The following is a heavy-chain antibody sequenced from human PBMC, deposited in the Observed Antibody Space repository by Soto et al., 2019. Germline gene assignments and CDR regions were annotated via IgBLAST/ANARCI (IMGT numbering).Heavy chain of an antibody. CDR1: GFTFSSYS. V-gene: IGHV3-48*01. CDR3: ARDAFTFGGVIRVTRWYFDL. Sequence: ESGGGLVQPGGSLRLSCAASGFTFSSYSMNWVRQAPGKGLEWVSYISSSSSTIYYADSVKGRFTISRDNAKNSLYLQMNSLRAEDTAVYYCARDAFTFGGVIRVTRWYFDLWGRGTLVTVSS. J-gene: IGHJ2*01. CDR2: ISSSSSTI. D-gene: IGHD3-16*02.